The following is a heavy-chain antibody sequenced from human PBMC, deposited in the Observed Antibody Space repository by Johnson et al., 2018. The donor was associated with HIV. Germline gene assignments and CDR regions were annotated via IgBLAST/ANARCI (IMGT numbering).Heavy chain of an antibody. CDR2: IRYDGSYK. J-gene: IGHJ3*02. D-gene: IGHD1-7*01. CDR1: VFTFNNYD. CDR3: ARDWELGAFDI. Sequence: QVQLVESGGGVVQPGGSLRLSCAASVFTFNNYDMHWVRQAPGKGLEWVAFIRYDGSYKYYADSVKGRCTISRDNSKNTLYLQMNSLRAKDTAVYYCARDWELGAFDIWGQGTMVTVSS. V-gene: IGHV3-30*02.